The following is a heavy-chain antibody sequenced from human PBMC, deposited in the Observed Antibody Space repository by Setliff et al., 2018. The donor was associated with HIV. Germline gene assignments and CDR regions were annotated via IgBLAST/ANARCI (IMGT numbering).Heavy chain of an antibody. CDR2: IYYSGST. J-gene: IGHJ3*02. Sequence: SETLSLTCTVSGGSISGSSYYWVWIRQPPGKGLEWIGSIYYSGSTYYNPSLKSRVTISVDTSKNQFSLKLTSVTAADTAIYYCARGYAFDIWDQGTMVTVSS. CDR3: ARGYAFDI. CDR1: GGSISGSSYY. V-gene: IGHV4-39*01.